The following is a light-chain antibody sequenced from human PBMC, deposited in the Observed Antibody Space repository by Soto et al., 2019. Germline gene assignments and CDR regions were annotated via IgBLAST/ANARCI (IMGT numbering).Light chain of an antibody. V-gene: IGKV3-20*01. Sequence: EIVLTQSPGTLSLSPGERATLSCRASQSVSSSYLAWYQQKPGQAPRLLTYGASSRATGIPDRFSGSRSGAEFTLTINSLQSEDFAVYYCQPYNNWPLTFGGGTKVDIK. J-gene: IGKJ4*01. CDR1: QSVSSSY. CDR3: QPYNNWPLT. CDR2: GAS.